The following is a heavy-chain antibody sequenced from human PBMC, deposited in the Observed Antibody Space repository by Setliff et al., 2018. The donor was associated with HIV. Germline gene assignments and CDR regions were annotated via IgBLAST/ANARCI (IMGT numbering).Heavy chain of an antibody. CDR3: AKEDQRVTSVDY. Sequence: QPGGSLRLSCAASGFTFRNYGMHWVRQAPGKGLEWVAFIRLDGSDKFYADSVKGRFTIPRDNSKNTLFLQMNSLRSEDTAVYYCAKEDQRVTSVDYWGQGTPVTVSS. D-gene: IGHD2-2*01. CDR2: IRLDGSDK. V-gene: IGHV3-30*02. J-gene: IGHJ4*02. CDR1: GFTFRNYG.